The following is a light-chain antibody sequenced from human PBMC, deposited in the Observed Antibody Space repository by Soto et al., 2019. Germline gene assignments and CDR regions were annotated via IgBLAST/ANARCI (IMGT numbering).Light chain of an antibody. CDR2: DTI. Sequence: DIQMTQSPPSLAASVGDRVTITCQASQDLTNYLNWYQQKPGEAPKLLIYDTITLEEGVPSRFSEGGSGTDFTFTINGLQPEDAAIYSCQQYVNLPYTFGQGTKLEIK. CDR3: QQYVNLPYT. J-gene: IGKJ2*01. V-gene: IGKV1-33*01. CDR1: QDLTNY.